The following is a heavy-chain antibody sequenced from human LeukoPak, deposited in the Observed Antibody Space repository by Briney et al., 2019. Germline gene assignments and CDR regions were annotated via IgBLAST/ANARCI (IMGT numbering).Heavy chain of an antibody. J-gene: IGHJ4*02. V-gene: IGHV1-2*02. CDR2: INPKSGGT. Sequence: ASVKVSCKASGYTFTGYYMHWVRQAPGQGLEWMGWINPKSGGTNYAEKFQGRVTMTRDTSISTAYMEVIRLRSDDTAVYYCARDPPGVRYGRPIFDFWGQGTLVTVSS. CDR3: ARDPPGVRYGRPIFDF. CDR1: GYTFTGYY. D-gene: IGHD2-8*01.